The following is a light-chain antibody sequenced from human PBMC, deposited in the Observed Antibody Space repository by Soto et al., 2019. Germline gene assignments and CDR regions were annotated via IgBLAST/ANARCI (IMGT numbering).Light chain of an antibody. J-gene: IGKJ1*01. CDR2: GAS. CDR3: QQYNNWPPWT. Sequence: EVVITPSQASVSVYPGEKATLSCRARPSVSSNLAWYQQKPGQAPRLLIYGASTRATGISARFSGSGSGTEFTLTISSLQSEDFAVYYCQQYNNWPPWTFGQGTKVDIK. CDR1: PSVSSN. V-gene: IGKV3-15*01.